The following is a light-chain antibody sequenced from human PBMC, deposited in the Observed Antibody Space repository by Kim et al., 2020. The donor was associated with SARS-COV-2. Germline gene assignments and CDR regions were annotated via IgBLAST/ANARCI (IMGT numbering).Light chain of an antibody. V-gene: IGKV1-39*01. J-gene: IGKJ1*01. CDR3: QQTYSASRT. Sequence: ASVGDRVTITWRSSQDISRYLNWYQQKPGKAPKLPIYSASSLQSGVPSRFTGSGSETDFTLTISSLQPEDFATYYCQQTYSASRTFGQGTKVDIK. CDR1: QDISRY. CDR2: SAS.